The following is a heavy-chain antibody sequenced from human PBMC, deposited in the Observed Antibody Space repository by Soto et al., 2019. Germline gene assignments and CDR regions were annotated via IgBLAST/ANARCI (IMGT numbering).Heavy chain of an antibody. D-gene: IGHD3-3*01. J-gene: IGHJ4*01. CDR3: ARALLQFLEWSPFDY. Sequence: QVQLVESGGGVVQPGRSLGLTCAASGFTFSSYPMHWVRQAPGKGLEWVAGTSFDGITKYYTDSVKGRFSISRDNSKNTLYLQMNSLRAEDTAVYYCARALLQFLEWSPFDYWGHGTLVTVSS. V-gene: IGHV3-30-3*01. CDR2: TSFDGITK. CDR1: GFTFSSYP.